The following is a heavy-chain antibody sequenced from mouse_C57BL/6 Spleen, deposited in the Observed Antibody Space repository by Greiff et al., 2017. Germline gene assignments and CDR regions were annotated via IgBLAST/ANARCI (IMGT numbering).Heavy chain of an antibody. D-gene: IGHD1-1*01. CDR2: INPSSGYT. CDR1: GYTFTSYT. V-gene: IGHV1-4*01. CDR3: ARWGYGSSPFYY. J-gene: IGHJ2*01. Sequence: QVQLQQSGAELARPGASVKMSCKASGYTFTSYTMHWVKQRPGQGLEWIGYINPSSGYTKYNQKFKDKATLTADKSSSTAYMQLSSLTSEDSAFYYCARWGYGSSPFYYWGQGTTLTVSS.